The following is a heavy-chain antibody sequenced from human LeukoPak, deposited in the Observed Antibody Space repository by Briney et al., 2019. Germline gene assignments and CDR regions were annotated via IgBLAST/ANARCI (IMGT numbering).Heavy chain of an antibody. Sequence: GGSLRLSCAASGFTFSAYHINWVRQAPGKGLEWISYISTTGTTIHYADSVKGRFAISRDNAKSSLYLQMNSLRDEDTAVYYCARIWQDYSGVDYWGQGTLVTVSS. D-gene: IGHD2-21*01. V-gene: IGHV3-48*02. CDR2: ISTTGTTI. CDR3: ARIWQDYSGVDY. CDR1: GFTFSAYH. J-gene: IGHJ4*02.